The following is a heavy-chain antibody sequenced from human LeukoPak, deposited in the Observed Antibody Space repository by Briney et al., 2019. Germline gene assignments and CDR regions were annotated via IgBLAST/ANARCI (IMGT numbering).Heavy chain of an antibody. CDR2: ISAYNGNT. J-gene: IGHJ4*02. Sequence: ASVKVPCKASGYTFTSYGISWVRQAPGQGLEWMGWISAYNGNTNYAQKLQGRVTMTTDTSTSTAYMELRSLRSDDTAVYYCARVGSIAAAGTPFSGYWGQGTLVTVSS. D-gene: IGHD6-13*01. CDR3: ARVGSIAAAGTPFSGY. V-gene: IGHV1-18*01. CDR1: GYTFTSYG.